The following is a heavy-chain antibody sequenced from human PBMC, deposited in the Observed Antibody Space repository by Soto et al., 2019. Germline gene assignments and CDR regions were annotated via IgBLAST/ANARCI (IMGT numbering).Heavy chain of an antibody. V-gene: IGHV4-34*01. CDR1: GGSFSGYY. CDR3: ARGVVPAAIRVGAYYYGMDV. J-gene: IGHJ6*02. D-gene: IGHD2-2*02. Sequence: SETLSLTCAVYGGSFSGYYWSWIRQPPGKGLEWIGEINHSGSTNYNPSLKSRVTISVDTSKNQFSLKLSSVTAADTAVYYCARGVVPAAIRVGAYYYGMDVWGQGTTVT. CDR2: INHSGST.